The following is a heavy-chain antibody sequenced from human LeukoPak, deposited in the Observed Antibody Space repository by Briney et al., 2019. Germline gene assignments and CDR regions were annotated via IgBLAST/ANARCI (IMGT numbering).Heavy chain of an antibody. CDR1: GFTFSGFI. J-gene: IGHJ3*02. CDR2: ISTSSSSI. V-gene: IGHV3-48*01. Sequence: GGSLRLSCAASGFTFSGFIMNWVRQAPGKGLEWVSYISTSSSSIYYADSVKGRFTISRDNAKNSLYLQMNSLRAEDTAVYYCARGLAARRGAFDIWGQGTMVTVSS. CDR3: ARGLAARRGAFDI. D-gene: IGHD6-6*01.